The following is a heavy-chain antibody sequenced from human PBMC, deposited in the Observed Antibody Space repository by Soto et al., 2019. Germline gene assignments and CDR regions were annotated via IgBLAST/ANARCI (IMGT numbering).Heavy chain of an antibody. CDR1: GYIFANFW. J-gene: IGHJ6*02. D-gene: IGHD1-26*01. CDR2: VYSGDSDS. V-gene: IGHV5-51*01. CDR3: ARREGRSYAMAV. Sequence: GESLKISCKASGYIFANFWIAWVRQMPGKGLEWMGIVYSGDSDSRYSPSFQGQVTFSADKAISTAYLQLSSLKASDTAIYYCARREGRSYAMAVWGQGTAVTVSS.